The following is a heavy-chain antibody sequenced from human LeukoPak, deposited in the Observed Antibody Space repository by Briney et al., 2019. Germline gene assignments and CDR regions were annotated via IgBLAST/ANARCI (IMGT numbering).Heavy chain of an antibody. CDR2: IYSGGST. CDR1: GFTVSSNY. Sequence: GGSLRLSCAASGFTVSSNYMSWVRQAPGKGLEWVSVIYSGGSTYYADSVKGRFTISRDNSKNKLYLQMNSLRAEDTAVYYCARVHGSGSYYYYYYYMDVWGKGTTVTISS. CDR3: ARVHGSGSYYYYYYYMDV. J-gene: IGHJ6*03. D-gene: IGHD3-10*01. V-gene: IGHV3-66*01.